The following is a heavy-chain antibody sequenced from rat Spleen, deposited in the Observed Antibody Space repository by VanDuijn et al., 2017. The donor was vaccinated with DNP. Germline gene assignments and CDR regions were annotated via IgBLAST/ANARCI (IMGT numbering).Heavy chain of an antibody. CDR2: ISYSGST. Sequence: EVQLQESGPGLVRPSQSLSLTCSVTGYSITSHYWGWIRKFPGNNMEWIGHISYSGSTRYNPSLKSRISITRDTSKNQFFLQLNSVTTEDTATYYCASYYYDGYFAVDAWGQGTSVTVSS. V-gene: IGHV3-1*01. CDR1: GYSITSHY. J-gene: IGHJ4*01. D-gene: IGHD1-12*03. CDR3: ASYYYDGYFAVDA.